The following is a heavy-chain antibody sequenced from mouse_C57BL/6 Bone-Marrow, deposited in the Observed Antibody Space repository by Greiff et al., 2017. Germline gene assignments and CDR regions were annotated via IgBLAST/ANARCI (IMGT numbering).Heavy chain of an antibody. CDR3: AGATYGYDMFAY. Sequence: VKLLESGPGLVKPSQSLFLTCSITGFPITSGYYWIWIRQSPGKPLEWMGYITHSGETFYNPSLQSPISITRETSKNQFFLQLNSVTTEDTAMYYCAGATYGYDMFAYWGQGTLVTVSA. CDR1: GFPITSGYY. V-gene: IGHV12-3*01. D-gene: IGHD2-2*01. J-gene: IGHJ3*01. CDR2: ITHSGET.